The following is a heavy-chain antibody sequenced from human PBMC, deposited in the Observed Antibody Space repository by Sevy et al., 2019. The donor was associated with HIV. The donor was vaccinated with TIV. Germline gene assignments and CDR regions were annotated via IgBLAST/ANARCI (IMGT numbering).Heavy chain of an antibody. J-gene: IGHJ5*02. V-gene: IGHV3-23*01. CDR3: AKDQRNPRTIPNWFDP. Sequence: GGSLRLSCAASGFTFSSYAMSWVRQAPGKGLEWVSAISGSGGSTYYADSVKGRFTISRDNSKNTLYLQMNSLRAEDTAVYYCAKDQRNPRTIPNWFDPRGQGTLVTVSS. D-gene: IGHD3-3*01. CDR1: GFTFSSYA. CDR2: ISGSGGST.